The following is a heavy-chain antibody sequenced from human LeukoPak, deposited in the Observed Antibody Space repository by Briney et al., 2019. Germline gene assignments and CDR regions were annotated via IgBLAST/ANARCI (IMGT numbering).Heavy chain of an antibody. Sequence: GASVKVSCKASGYTFTGYYMHWVRQAPGQGLEWMGWINPNSGGTNYAQKFQGRVTMTRDTSISTAYMELSRLRSDDTAVYYCARVRGKRSSSWYYRSNYYYYMDVWGKGTTVTVSS. V-gene: IGHV1-2*02. CDR3: ARVRGKRSSSWYYRSNYYYYMDV. CDR1: GYTFTGYY. CDR2: INPNSGGT. J-gene: IGHJ6*03. D-gene: IGHD6-13*01.